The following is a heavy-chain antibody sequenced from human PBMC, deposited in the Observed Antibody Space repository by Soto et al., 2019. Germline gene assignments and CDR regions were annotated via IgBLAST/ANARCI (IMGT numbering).Heavy chain of an antibody. V-gene: IGHV3-33*01. Sequence: GGSLRLSCAASGFTFSDYGIHWVRQAPDKGLEWVALIWHDGSNEYYGDSVKGRFRISRDNPKNTVYLEMNSLRAEDTAVYYCAAINYDIFTGYFSDDWGQGT. J-gene: IGHJ4*02. CDR2: IWHDGSNE. CDR1: GFTFSDYG. CDR3: AAINYDIFTGYFSDD. D-gene: IGHD3-9*01.